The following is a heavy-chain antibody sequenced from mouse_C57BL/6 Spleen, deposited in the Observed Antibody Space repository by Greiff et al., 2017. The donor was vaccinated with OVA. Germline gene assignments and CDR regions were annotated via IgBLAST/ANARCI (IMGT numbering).Heavy chain of an antibody. V-gene: IGHV1-50*01. CDR2: IDPSDSYT. CDR1: GYTFTSYW. D-gene: IGHD2-4*01. Sequence: QVQLQQPGAELVKPGASVKLSCKASGYTFTSYWMQWVKQRPGQGLEWIGEIDPSDSYTNYNQKFKGKATLTVDTSSSTAYMQLSSLTSEDSAVYYCARRVGLRQSDYWGQGTTLTVSS. CDR3: ARRVGLRQSDY. J-gene: IGHJ2*01.